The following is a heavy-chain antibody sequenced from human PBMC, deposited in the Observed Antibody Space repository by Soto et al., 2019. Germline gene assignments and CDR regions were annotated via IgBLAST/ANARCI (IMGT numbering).Heavy chain of an antibody. CDR1: GFTFSSYS. CDR2: ISSSSSTI. Sequence: EVQLVESGGGLVQPGGSLRLSCAASGFTFSSYSMNWVRQAPGKGLEWVSYISSSSSTIYYADSVKGRFTNSRDNAKNTPYLQINSLRAEYMAEYYCARYQVGVVPAAMHDAYDIWGQGTMVTVSS. V-gene: IGHV3-48*01. CDR3: ARYQVGVVPAAMHDAYDI. J-gene: IGHJ3*02. D-gene: IGHD2-2*01.